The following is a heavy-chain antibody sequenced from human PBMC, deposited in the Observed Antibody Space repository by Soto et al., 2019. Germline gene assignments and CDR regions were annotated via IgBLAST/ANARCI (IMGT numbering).Heavy chain of an antibody. CDR1: GFTFSSYW. J-gene: IGHJ4*02. Sequence: GGSLRLSCAASGFTFSSYWMSWVRQAPGKGLEWVANIKQDGSEKYYVDSVKGRFTISRDNAKNSLYLQMNSLRAEDTAVYYCARAVILWFIHRYSYSFDFWGQGTLVTVSS. V-gene: IGHV3-7*04. D-gene: IGHD3-10*01. CDR3: ARAVILWFIHRYSYSFDF. CDR2: IKQDGSEK.